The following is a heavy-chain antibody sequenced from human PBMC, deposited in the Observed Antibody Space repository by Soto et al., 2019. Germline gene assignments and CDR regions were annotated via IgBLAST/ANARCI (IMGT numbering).Heavy chain of an antibody. Sequence: QLQLQESGPGLVKPSETLSLTCTVSGGSISSSSYYWGWIRQPPGKGLEWIGSIYYSGSTYYNPSLRSRVTISVDTSKNQSSLKLSSVTAADTAVYYCAGPHREIAAEGNWGQGTLVTVSS. CDR2: IYYSGST. CDR1: GGSISSSSYY. J-gene: IGHJ1*01. CDR3: AGPHREIAAEGN. V-gene: IGHV4-39*01. D-gene: IGHD6-13*01.